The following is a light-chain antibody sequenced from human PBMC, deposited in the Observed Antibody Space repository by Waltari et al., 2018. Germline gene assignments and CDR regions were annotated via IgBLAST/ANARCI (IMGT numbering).Light chain of an antibody. J-gene: IGKJ1*01. Sequence: EIVLTQSPATLSLSPGERATLSCRASQSVGSYLAWYQQRPGQAPRLLIADASTRATGIPARFSGSGSETDFTLTISSLEPEDFAVYYCQQRNTWWTFGQGTKVEIK. CDR3: QQRNTWWT. CDR2: DAS. CDR1: QSVGSY. V-gene: IGKV3-11*01.